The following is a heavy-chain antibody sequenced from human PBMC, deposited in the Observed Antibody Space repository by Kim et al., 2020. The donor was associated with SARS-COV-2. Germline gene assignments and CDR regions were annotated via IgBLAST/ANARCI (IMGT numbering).Heavy chain of an antibody. V-gene: IGHV4-34*01. CDR2: INHSGST. CDR1: GGSFSGYY. CDR3: ARGQVTYYYDSSGYYPYY. D-gene: IGHD3-22*01. J-gene: IGHJ4*01. Sequence: SETLSLTCAVYGGSFSGYYWSWIRQPPGKGLEWIGEINHSGSTNYNPSLKSRVTISVDTSKNQFSLKLSSVTAADTAVYYCARGQVTYYYDSSGYYPYY.